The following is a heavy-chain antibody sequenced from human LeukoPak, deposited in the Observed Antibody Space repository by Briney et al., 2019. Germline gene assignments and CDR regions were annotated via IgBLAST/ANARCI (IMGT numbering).Heavy chain of an antibody. CDR2: ISGSGGST. V-gene: IGHV3-23*01. Sequence: GGSLRLSCAASGFTFSSYGMSWVRQAPGKGLEWVSAISGSGGSTYYADSVKGRFTISRDNAKNSLYLQMNSLRAEDTAVYYCAKDSCSNGIGCYYYYMDVWGKGTTVTISS. CDR3: AKDSCSNGIGCYYYYMDV. J-gene: IGHJ6*03. CDR1: GFTFSSYG. D-gene: IGHD2-8*01.